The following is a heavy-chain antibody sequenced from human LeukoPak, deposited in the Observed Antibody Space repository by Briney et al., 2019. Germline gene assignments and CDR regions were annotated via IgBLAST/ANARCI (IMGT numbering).Heavy chain of an antibody. V-gene: IGHV3-21*01. J-gene: IGHJ4*02. CDR1: GFTFSSYS. CDR3: ARSQEGWLRFGELY. CDR2: ISSSSSYI. D-gene: IGHD5-12*01. Sequence: GGSLRLSCAASGFTFSSYSMNWVRQAPGKGLEWVSSISSSSSYIYYADSVKGRFTISRDNAKNSLYLQMNSLRAEDTAVYYCARSQEGWLRFGELYWGQGTLVTVSS.